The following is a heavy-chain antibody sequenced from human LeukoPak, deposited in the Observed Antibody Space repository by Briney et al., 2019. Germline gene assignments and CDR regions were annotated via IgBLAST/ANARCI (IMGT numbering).Heavy chain of an antibody. CDR2: INPSGGST. CDR3: ARDGVRTGFDY. CDR1: GGTFSSYA. D-gene: IGHD1-1*01. V-gene: IGHV1-46*01. J-gene: IGHJ4*02. Sequence: ASVKVSCKASGGTFSSYAISWVRQAPGQGLEWMGIINPSGGSTSYAQKFQGRVTMTRDTSTSTVYMELSSLRSEDTAVYYCARDGVRTGFDYWGQGTLVTVSS.